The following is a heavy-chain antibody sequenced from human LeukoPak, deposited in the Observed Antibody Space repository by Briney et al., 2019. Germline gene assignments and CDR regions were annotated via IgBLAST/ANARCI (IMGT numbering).Heavy chain of an antibody. CDR1: GYSFTSYW. Sequence: GESLKISCKGSGYSFTSYWIGWVRPMPGKGLDWMGIIYPCDSDTRYSPSFQGQVTISADKSISTAYLQWSSLKASDTATYYCARAYILTGYPDYWGQETLVTVSS. J-gene: IGHJ4*02. CDR2: IYPCDSDT. V-gene: IGHV5-51*01. CDR3: ARAYILTGYPDY. D-gene: IGHD3-9*01.